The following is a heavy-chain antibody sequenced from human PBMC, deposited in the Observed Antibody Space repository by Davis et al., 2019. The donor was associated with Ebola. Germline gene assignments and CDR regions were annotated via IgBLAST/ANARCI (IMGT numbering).Heavy chain of an antibody. CDR3: ARHGRAWFDP. CDR2: IYYSGST. D-gene: IGHD1-26*01. J-gene: IGHJ5*02. Sequence: SETLSLTCTVSGGSIRSSSYYWGWIRQPPGKGLEWIGSIYYSGSTYYNPSLKSRVTISVDTSKNQFSLKLSSVTAADTAVYYCARHGRAWFDPWGQGTLVTVSS. CDR1: GGSIRSSSYY. V-gene: IGHV4-39*01.